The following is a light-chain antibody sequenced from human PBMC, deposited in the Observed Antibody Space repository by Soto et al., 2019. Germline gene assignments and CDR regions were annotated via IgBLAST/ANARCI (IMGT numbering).Light chain of an antibody. CDR3: QQYNSYRT. CDR1: QSVSSN. V-gene: IGKV3-15*01. J-gene: IGKJ1*01. CDR2: GAS. Sequence: EIAMTQTPATLSVSPGERATLSCRASQSVSSNLAWYQQKPGQAPRLLIYGASTRATGIPARFSGSGSGTEFTLTISSLQPDDFATYYCQQYNSYRTFGQGTKVDIK.